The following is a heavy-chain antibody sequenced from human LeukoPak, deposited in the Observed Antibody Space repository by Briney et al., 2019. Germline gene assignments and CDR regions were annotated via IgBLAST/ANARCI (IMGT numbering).Heavy chain of an antibody. J-gene: IGHJ4*02. V-gene: IGHV1-18*01. D-gene: IGHD3-3*01. CDR2: ISAYNGNT. CDR3: ARDRLITIFGVVIMGPFDY. Sequence: AASVKVSCKASGYTFTSYGISWVRQAPGQGLEWMGWISAYNGNTNYAQKLQGRVTMTTDTSTSTAYMELRSLRSDDTAVYYCARDRLITIFGVVIMGPFDYWGQGTLVTVSS. CDR1: GYTFTSYG.